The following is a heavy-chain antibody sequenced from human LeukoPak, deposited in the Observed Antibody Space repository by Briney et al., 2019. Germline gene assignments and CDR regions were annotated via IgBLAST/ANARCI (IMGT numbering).Heavy chain of an antibody. CDR3: ARVWRYYDSNDAFDI. Sequence: ASVKVSCKASGYTFTGYYMHWVRQAPGQGLEWMGWINPNSGGTNYAQKLQGRVTMTRDTSISTAYMELSRLRSDDTAVYYCARVWRYYDSNDAFDIWGQGTMVTVSS. D-gene: IGHD3-22*01. V-gene: IGHV1-2*02. CDR2: INPNSGGT. J-gene: IGHJ3*02. CDR1: GYTFTGYY.